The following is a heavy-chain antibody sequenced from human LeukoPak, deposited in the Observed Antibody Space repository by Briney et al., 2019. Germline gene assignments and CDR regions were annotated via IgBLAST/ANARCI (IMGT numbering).Heavy chain of an antibody. V-gene: IGHV1-69*13. Sequence: SVKVSCKASGGTFSSYAISWVRQAPGQGLKWMGGIIPIFGTANYAQKFQGRVTITADESTSTAYMELSSLRSEDTAVYYCARHSSSWYREYFQHWGQGTLVTVSS. CDR2: IIPIFGTA. J-gene: IGHJ1*01. D-gene: IGHD6-13*01. CDR1: GGTFSSYA. CDR3: ARHSSSWYREYFQH.